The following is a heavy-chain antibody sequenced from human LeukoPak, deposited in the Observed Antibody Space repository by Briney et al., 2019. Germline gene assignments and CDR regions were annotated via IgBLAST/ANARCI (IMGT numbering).Heavy chain of an antibody. V-gene: IGHV1-18*01. CDR3: ARPRAVAVAALDY. J-gene: IGHJ4*02. D-gene: IGHD6-19*01. CDR2: ISAYNGNT. CDR1: GYIFISFG. Sequence: ASVKVSCKASGYIFISFGISWVRQAPGQGLEWMGWISAYNGNTNYAQKLQGRVTMTTDTSTSTAYMELRSLRSDDTAVYYCARPRAVAVAALDYWGQGTLVTVSS.